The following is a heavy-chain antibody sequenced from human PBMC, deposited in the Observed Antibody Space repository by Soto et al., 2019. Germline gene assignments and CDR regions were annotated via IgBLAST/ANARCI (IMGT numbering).Heavy chain of an antibody. CDR1: GGNISSGGYY. J-gene: IGHJ3*02. Sequence: SETLSLTCAVSGGNISSGGYYWSWIRQPPGKGLEWIGYIYYSGSTYYNPSLKSRVTISVDTSKNQFSLKLSSVTAADTAVYYCATGQVAAYYYDSSGPDDAFDIWGQGTMVTVS. CDR2: IYYSGST. V-gene: IGHV4-31*11. CDR3: ATGQVAAYYYDSSGPDDAFDI. D-gene: IGHD3-22*01.